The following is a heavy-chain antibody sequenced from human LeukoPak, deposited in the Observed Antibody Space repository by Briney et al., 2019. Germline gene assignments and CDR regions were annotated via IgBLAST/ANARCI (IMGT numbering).Heavy chain of an antibody. CDR2: IYYSGST. J-gene: IGHJ4*02. CDR3: ARQRYSSSPIDY. V-gene: IGHV4-59*08. Sequence: GYIYYSGSTNYNPSLKSRVTISVDTSKNQFSLKLSSVTAADTAVYYCARQRYSSSPIDYWGQGTLVTVSS. D-gene: IGHD6-13*01.